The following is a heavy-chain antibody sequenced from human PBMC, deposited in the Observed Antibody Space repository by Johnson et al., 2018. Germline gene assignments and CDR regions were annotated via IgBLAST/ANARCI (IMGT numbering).Heavy chain of an antibody. V-gene: IGHV3-33*05. D-gene: IGHD4-23*01. CDR3: AKDRALRWSAIQH. J-gene: IGHJ1*01. CDR1: GFTFNTYG. CDR2: ISHDGSST. Sequence: VQLVESGGGVVQAGKSLRVSCAASGFTFNTYGMHWVRQTPGKGLEWVGLISHDGSSTSHADSVKGRFTIYRDNSKNTLYLEMNTLRGEDTAVYYCAKDRALRWSAIQHWGQGTLVTVSS.